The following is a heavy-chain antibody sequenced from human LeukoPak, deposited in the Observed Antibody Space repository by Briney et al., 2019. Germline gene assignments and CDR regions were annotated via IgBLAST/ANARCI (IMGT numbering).Heavy chain of an antibody. Sequence: SETLSLTCTVSGGSISSYYWSWIRQPPGKGLEWIGYIYYSGSTNYNPSLKSRVTISVDTSKNQFSLKLSSVTAADTAVYYCARAIAAAYFDYWGQGTLVTVSS. CDR2: IYYSGST. D-gene: IGHD6-13*01. CDR3: ARAIAAAYFDY. CDR1: GGSISSYY. V-gene: IGHV4-59*01. J-gene: IGHJ4*02.